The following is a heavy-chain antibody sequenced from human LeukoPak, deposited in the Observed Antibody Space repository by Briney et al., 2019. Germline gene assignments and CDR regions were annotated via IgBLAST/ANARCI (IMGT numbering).Heavy chain of an antibody. Sequence: SETLSLTCTVPGGSISSYYWSWIRQSPGKGLEWIGYIYDSGSTNYNPSLKSRVTMSLDTSKNQLSLRLSSVTAADTAVYYCARGSIAAAGTLEYWGQGTLVTVSS. J-gene: IGHJ4*02. CDR2: IYDSGST. CDR3: ARGSIAAAGTLEY. V-gene: IGHV4-59*01. D-gene: IGHD6-13*01. CDR1: GGSISSYY.